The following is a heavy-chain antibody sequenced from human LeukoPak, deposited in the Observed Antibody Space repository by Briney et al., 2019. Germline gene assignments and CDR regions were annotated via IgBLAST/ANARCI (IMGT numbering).Heavy chain of an antibody. D-gene: IGHD6-13*01. CDR1: GFTFSSYW. J-gene: IGHJ4*02. Sequence: SGRSLRLSCAASGFTFSSYWMSWVRQAPGKGLEWVANIKQDGSQKYYVDSVKGRFTISRDNAKNSLYLQMNSLRAEDTAMYYCTCPSAAGPNWGQGTLVTVSS. V-gene: IGHV3-7*03. CDR2: IKQDGSQK. CDR3: TCPSAAGPN.